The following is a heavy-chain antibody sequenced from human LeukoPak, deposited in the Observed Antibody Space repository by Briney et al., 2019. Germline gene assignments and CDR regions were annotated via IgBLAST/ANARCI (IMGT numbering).Heavy chain of an antibody. V-gene: IGHV3-30*04. CDR2: ISYDGSNK. Sequence: GGSPRLSCAASGFTFSSYAMHWVRQAPGKGLEWVAVISYDGSNKYYADSVKGRFTISRDNSKNTLYLQMNSLRAEDTAVYYCAKTEYDSSLGLFDYWGQGTLVTVSS. J-gene: IGHJ4*02. CDR1: GFTFSSYA. D-gene: IGHD3-22*01. CDR3: AKTEYDSSLGLFDY.